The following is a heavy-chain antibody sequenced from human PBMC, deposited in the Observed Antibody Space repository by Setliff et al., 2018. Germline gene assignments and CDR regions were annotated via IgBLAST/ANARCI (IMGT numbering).Heavy chain of an antibody. J-gene: IGHJ3*02. V-gene: IGHV3-23*01. Sequence: PGGSLRLSCGASGFLFSGSAMSWVRQAPEQGLEWVAAISAGSSRTYYAESVKGRFTISRDNSNNTPYLQMDSLRADDTAIYYCVKDSSGRDAFDIWG. CDR3: VKDSSGRDAFDI. D-gene: IGHD3-10*01. CDR1: GFLFSGSA. CDR2: ISAGSSRT.